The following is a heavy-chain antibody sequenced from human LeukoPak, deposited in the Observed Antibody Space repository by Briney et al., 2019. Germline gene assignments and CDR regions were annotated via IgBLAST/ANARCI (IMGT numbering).Heavy chain of an antibody. D-gene: IGHD6-19*01. Sequence: PSETLSLTCTASGGSVSSGSYYWSWIRQPPGKGLEWIGYIYYSGSTNYNPSLKSRVTISGDTSKNQFSLKVSSVTAADTAVYYCARGPVAGTEGWFDPWGQGTLVTVSS. V-gene: IGHV4-61*01. CDR2: IYYSGST. CDR3: ARGPVAGTEGWFDP. CDR1: GGSVSSGSYY. J-gene: IGHJ5*02.